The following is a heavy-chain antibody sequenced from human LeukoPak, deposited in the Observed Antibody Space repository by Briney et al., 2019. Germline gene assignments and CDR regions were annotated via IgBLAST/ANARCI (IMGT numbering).Heavy chain of an antibody. Sequence: GGSLRLSCAASGFTFSSYGMHWVRQAPGKGLEWVAVIWYDGSNKYYADSVKGRFTISRDNSKNTLYLQMNSLRAEDTAVYYCARGLYDSSAYYHFDYWGRGTLVTVSS. D-gene: IGHD3-22*01. J-gene: IGHJ4*02. CDR3: ARGLYDSSAYYHFDY. CDR2: IWYDGSNK. V-gene: IGHV3-33*01. CDR1: GFTFSSYG.